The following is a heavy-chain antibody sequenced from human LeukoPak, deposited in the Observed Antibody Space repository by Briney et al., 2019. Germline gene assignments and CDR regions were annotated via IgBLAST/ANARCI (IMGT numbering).Heavy chain of an antibody. J-gene: IGHJ3*02. V-gene: IGHV4-30-4*01. D-gene: IGHD3-10*01. CDR3: ARGAPFGELSGAFDI. CDR2: VHYGGST. CDR1: GGSISSGDYY. Sequence: PSQTLSLTCTVSGGSISSGDYYWSWIRQPPGKGLEWIGYVHYGGSTYYSPSFQSRASLSADTSNNQFSLKLSSVTAADTAVYYCARGAPFGELSGAFDIWGQGTMVTVSS.